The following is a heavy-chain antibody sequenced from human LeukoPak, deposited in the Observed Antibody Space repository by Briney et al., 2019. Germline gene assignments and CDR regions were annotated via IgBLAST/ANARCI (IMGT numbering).Heavy chain of an antibody. CDR2: IYSGGST. D-gene: IGHD1-14*01. Sequence: PGRSLRLSCAASGFTFSSYGMHWVRQAPGKGLEWVSIIYSGGSTYYADSVKGRFTISRHNSKNTLYLQMNSLRAEDTAVYYCVRLNRGGYWGRGTLVTVSS. J-gene: IGHJ4*02. CDR1: GFTFSSYG. V-gene: IGHV3-NL1*01. CDR3: VRLNRGGY.